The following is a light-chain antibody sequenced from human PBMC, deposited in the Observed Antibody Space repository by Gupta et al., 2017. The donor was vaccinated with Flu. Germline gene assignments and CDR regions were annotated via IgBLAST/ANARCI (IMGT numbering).Light chain of an antibody. Sequence: DILLTQSPSSLSASKGDRVNITCQASHHIDKHLNWYQQKSGKAPKLLIYHASNLERGVPSRFSGRGSGTHFTFTISSLQPEDIAIYYCQQYEIFPRTFGQGTKVEIK. CDR3: QQYEIFPRT. CDR2: HAS. CDR1: HHIDKH. J-gene: IGKJ1*01. V-gene: IGKV1-33*01.